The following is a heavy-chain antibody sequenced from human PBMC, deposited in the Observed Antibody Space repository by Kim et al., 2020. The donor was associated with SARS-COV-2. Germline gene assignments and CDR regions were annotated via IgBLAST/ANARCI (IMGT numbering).Heavy chain of an antibody. D-gene: IGHD3-10*01. CDR1: GFTFSSYW. CDR3: VSRRSSCIGDAFDI. V-gene: IGHV3-74*01. Sequence: GGSLRLSCAASGFTFSSYWMHWVRQAPGKGLVWVSRIKSDGSSTTYADSVKGRFTISRDNAKNTLYLQMNSLRAEDTAVYHCVSRRSSCIGDAFDIWGQGTMVTVSS. CDR2: IKSDGSST. J-gene: IGHJ3*02.